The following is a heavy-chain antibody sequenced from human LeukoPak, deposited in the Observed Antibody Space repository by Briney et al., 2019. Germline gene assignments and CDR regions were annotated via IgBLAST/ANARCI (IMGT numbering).Heavy chain of an antibody. D-gene: IGHD6-6*01. CDR1: GGSISSATYY. CDR2: ISYSGST. Sequence: PSETLSLTCTVSGGSISSATYYWSWIRQHPGKGLEYIGYISYSGSTYYNPSLKSRLTISVVTSKNQFSLKLSSVTAADTAVYYCARRLAARPTWFDPWGQGTLVTVSS. J-gene: IGHJ5*02. V-gene: IGHV4-31*03. CDR3: ARRLAARPTWFDP.